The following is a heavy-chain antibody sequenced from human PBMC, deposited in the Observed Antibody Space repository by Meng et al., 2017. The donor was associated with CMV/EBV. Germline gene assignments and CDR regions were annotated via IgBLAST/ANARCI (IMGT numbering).Heavy chain of an antibody. J-gene: IGHJ4*02. D-gene: IGHD6-6*01. Sequence: GGSLRLSCAASGFNFNDYYLSWIRQAPGRGLEWISYISSTGTTNFYTDSVKGRLTISRDNGKSSLYLQMNSLRAEDTAVYYCARSLNIATRPGRDFDYWGQGALVTVSS. CDR1: GFNFNDYY. V-gene: IGHV3-11*04. CDR2: ISSTGTTN. CDR3: ARSLNIATRPGRDFDY.